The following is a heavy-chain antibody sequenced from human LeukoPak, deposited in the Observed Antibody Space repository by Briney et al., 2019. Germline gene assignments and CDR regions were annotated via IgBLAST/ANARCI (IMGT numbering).Heavy chain of an antibody. CDR1: GFTVSSNY. V-gene: IGHV3-53*01. CDR3: ARGRGYSGYALDTDY. J-gene: IGHJ4*02. D-gene: IGHD5-12*01. Sequence: GGSRRLSCPASGFTVSSNYMSWARQAPGKGREWAPVIYSGGSTYYADSVKGRFTISRDNSKSTLYLQMNSLRAEDTAVYYCARGRGYSGYALDTDYWGQGILVTVSS. CDR2: IYSGGST.